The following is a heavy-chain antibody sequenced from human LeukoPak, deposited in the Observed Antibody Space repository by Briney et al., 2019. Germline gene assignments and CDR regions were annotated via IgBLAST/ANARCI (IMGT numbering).Heavy chain of an antibody. CDR1: AYTFSDYY. CDR3: ARGVGTSWFDP. CDR2: INPKSGGA. D-gene: IGHD2-2*01. Sequence: VSGRVSRKAYAYTFSDYYRVGVRQARGQGIEWMGWINPKSGGANFAEKFQGRVTMTRDTSIRTVYMELSRVTYDDTAVYYCARGVGTSWFDPWGQGTLVTVSS. J-gene: IGHJ5*02. V-gene: IGHV1-2*02.